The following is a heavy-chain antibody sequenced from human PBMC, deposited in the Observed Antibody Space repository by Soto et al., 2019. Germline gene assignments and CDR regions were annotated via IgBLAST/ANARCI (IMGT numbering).Heavy chain of an antibody. CDR2: ISPNSNYI. D-gene: IGHD4-17*01. CDR1: GFTFTTYS. J-gene: IGHJ4*02. Sequence: EVHLVESGGGLVTPGGSLRLSCAASGFTFTTYSMNLVRQAPGKGLEWVSFISPNSNYIYYADSVKGRFTISRDNAKNSLYLQMYSLRADDTAVYFCARAWDRGLRPQDSWGQGTLVTVSS. V-gene: IGHV3-21*01. CDR3: ARAWDRGLRPQDS.